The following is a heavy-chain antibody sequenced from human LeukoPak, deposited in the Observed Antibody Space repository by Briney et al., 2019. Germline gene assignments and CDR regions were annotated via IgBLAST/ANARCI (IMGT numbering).Heavy chain of an antibody. CDR3: ATSNYYDSSGFHFRD. D-gene: IGHD3-22*01. Sequence: GGSLRLSCAVSGLIVSSNYMSWVRQAPGKGLEWVSIIYSGGSTLYADSVKGRFTISRDISKNTLFLQMNSLRAEDTAVYYCATSNYYDSSGFHFRDWGQGTVVTVSS. CDR1: GLIVSSNY. J-gene: IGHJ1*01. V-gene: IGHV3-53*01. CDR2: IYSGGST.